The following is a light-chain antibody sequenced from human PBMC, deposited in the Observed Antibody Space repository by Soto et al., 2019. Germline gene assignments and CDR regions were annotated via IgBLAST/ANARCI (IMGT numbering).Light chain of an antibody. CDR2: GAS. CDR3: QQCGSSPRT. V-gene: IGKV3-20*01. Sequence: EIVLTQPPGTLSLSPGERATLSCRASQSVNSSSLACYQQKRAQAPRLLIHGASSGATGIPDRFSGSGSGTDFTLTISRLEPEDFAVYYCQQCGSSPRTFGQGTKVDIK. J-gene: IGKJ1*01. CDR1: QSVNSSS.